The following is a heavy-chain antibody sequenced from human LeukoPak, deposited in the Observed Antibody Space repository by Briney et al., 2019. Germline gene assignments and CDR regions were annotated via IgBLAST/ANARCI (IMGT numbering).Heavy chain of an antibody. CDR2: INHSGST. V-gene: IGHV4-34*01. CDR1: GGSFSGYY. Sequence: PSETLSLTCAVYGGSFSGYYWSWIRQPPGKGLEWIGEINHSGSTNYNPSLKSRVIISVDTSKNQFSLKLSSVTAADTAVYYCARLRTYGDYYFDYWGQGTLVTVSS. D-gene: IGHD4-17*01. J-gene: IGHJ4*02. CDR3: ARLRTYGDYYFDY.